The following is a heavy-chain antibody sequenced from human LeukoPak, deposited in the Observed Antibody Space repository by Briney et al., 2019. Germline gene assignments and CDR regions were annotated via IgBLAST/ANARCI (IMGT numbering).Heavy chain of an antibody. CDR2: ISGSGGST. CDR1: GFTFSSYA. Sequence: PGRSLTPSCAASGFTFSSYAMSWVRQAPGKGLEWVSAISGSGGSTYYADSVKGGFTISRDNSKNTLYLQMNSLRAEDTAVYYCARLGSVVVIFPNWFDPWGQGTLVTVSS. CDR3: ARLGSVVVIFPNWFDP. V-gene: IGHV3-23*01. J-gene: IGHJ5*02. D-gene: IGHD3-22*01.